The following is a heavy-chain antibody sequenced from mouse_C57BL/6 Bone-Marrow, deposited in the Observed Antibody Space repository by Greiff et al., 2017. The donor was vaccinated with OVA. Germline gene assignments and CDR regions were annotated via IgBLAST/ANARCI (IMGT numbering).Heavy chain of an antibody. Sequence: EVKLVESGGGLVQPGGSLKLSCAASGFTFSDYGMAWVRQAPRKGPEWVAFISNLAYSIYYADTVTGRFTISRENAKNTLYLEMSSLRSEDTAMYYCARGGYYYGSSPWFAYWGQGTLVTVSA. CDR1: GFTFSDYG. CDR2: ISNLAYSI. D-gene: IGHD1-1*01. V-gene: IGHV5-15*01. CDR3: ARGGYYYGSSPWFAY. J-gene: IGHJ3*01.